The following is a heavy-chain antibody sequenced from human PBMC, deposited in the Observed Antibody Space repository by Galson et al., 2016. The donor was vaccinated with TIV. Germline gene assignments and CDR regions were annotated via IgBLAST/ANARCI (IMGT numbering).Heavy chain of an antibody. J-gene: IGHJ6*02. CDR2: IYESGTT. D-gene: IGHD4-17*01. CDR3: IVEGSTVTVHHSFGMDV. V-gene: IGHV4-38-2*01. Sequence: SETLSLTCAVSGYSIKRGYFWGWIRQPPGKGLQWIGSIYESGTTYSNPSLKSRLTMSVDTSKNQFSLQLSSVTAADTAVYYCIVEGSTVTVHHSFGMDVWGQGTSVTVSS. CDR1: GYSIKRGYF.